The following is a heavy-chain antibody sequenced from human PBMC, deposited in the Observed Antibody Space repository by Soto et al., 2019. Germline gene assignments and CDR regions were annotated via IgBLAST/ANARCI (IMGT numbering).Heavy chain of an antibody. CDR2: IDPSDSYT. J-gene: IGHJ4*02. D-gene: IGHD1-7*01. CDR1: GYSFTSYW. CDR3: ARLTGTTGDDDY. V-gene: IGHV5-10-1*01. Sequence: GGSLKISCKGSGYSFTSYWISWVRQMPGKGLGWMGRIDPSDSYTNYSPSFQGHVTISADKSISTAYLQWSSLKASDTAMYYCARLTGTTGDDDYWGQGTLVTVSS.